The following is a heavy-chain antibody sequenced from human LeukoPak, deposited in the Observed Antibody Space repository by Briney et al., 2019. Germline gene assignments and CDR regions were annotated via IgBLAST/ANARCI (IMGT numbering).Heavy chain of an antibody. CDR3: AKDQTFGVATTPLDY. CDR2: IKSDGSST. Sequence: GGSLRLSCAASGFTFSSYWMHWVRQAPGKGLVWVSRIKSDGSSTNYADSVKGRFTISRDNAKNTLYLQMNSLRAEDTAVYYCAKDQTFGVATTPLDYWGQGTLVTVSS. CDR1: GFTFSSYW. V-gene: IGHV3-74*01. D-gene: IGHD3-3*01. J-gene: IGHJ4*02.